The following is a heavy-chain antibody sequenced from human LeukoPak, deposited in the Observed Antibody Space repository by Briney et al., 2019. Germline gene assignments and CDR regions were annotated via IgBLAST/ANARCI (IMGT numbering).Heavy chain of an antibody. J-gene: IGHJ4*02. Sequence: GGSLRLSCAASGFNVSNNYMTWVRQAPGKGLEWVSLIYSSGSTYYADSVKGRFTISRDNSKNTLYLQVNSLRAEDTAVYYCARRGDGGRSLDYWGQGTLVTVSS. D-gene: IGHD4-23*01. V-gene: IGHV3-53*01. CDR3: ARRGDGGRSLDY. CDR1: GFNVSNNY. CDR2: IYSSGST.